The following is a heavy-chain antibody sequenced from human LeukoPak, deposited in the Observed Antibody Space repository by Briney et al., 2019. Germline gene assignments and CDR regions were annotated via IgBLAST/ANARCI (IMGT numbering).Heavy chain of an antibody. CDR2: IYYSGST. V-gene: IGHV4-39*01. J-gene: IGHJ3*02. Sequence: SETLSLTCTVSGGSVTSSSYYWGWIRQPPGKGLEWIGSIYYSGSTYYNPFLKSRVTISVDTSQNQFSLKLSSVTAADTAIYYCAGAYCGGDCYAFDIWGQGTMVTVSS. D-gene: IGHD2-21*02. CDR1: GGSVTSSSYY. CDR3: AGAYCGGDCYAFDI.